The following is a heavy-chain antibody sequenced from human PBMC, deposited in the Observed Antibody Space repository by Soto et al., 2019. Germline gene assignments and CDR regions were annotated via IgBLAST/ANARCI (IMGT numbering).Heavy chain of an antibody. D-gene: IGHD6-19*01. V-gene: IGHV4-30-4*01. Sequence: PSETLSLTCTVSGGSISSGDYYWSWIRQPPGKGLEWIGYIYYSGSTYYNPSLKSRVTISVDTSENQFSLKLSSVTAADTAVYYCARQVVDGTVAGTGSFDYWGQGTLVTVSS. CDR2: IYYSGST. CDR3: ARQVVDGTVAGTGSFDY. J-gene: IGHJ4*02. CDR1: GGSISSGDYY.